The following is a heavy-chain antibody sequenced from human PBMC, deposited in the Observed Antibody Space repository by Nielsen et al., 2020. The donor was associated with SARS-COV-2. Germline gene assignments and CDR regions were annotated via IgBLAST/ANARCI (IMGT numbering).Heavy chain of an antibody. V-gene: IGHV4-39*02. D-gene: IGHD2-2*01. Sequence: SETLSLTCTVSGGSISGSTFYWGWVRQPPGKGLEWIAAIYYTGSTYYTPSLKSRVTISVDTSKNQYSLKMSSLTAADTAVYYCAREDSSSCHDSWGQGTLVTVSS. J-gene: IGHJ4*02. CDR2: IYYTGST. CDR3: AREDSSSCHDS. CDR1: GGSISGSTFY.